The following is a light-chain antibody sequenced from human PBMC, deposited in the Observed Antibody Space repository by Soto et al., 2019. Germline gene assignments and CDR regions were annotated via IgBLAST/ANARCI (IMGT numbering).Light chain of an antibody. V-gene: IGLV2-14*01. J-gene: IGLJ2*01. CDR2: DVS. CDR1: SSDGGDYNY. CDR3: SSYTSSSTDVL. Sequence: QSALTQPASVSGSPGQSVTISCTGSSSDGGDYNYVSWYQQHPGKAPKLMIYDVSNRPSGVSNRFSGSKSGNTASLTISGLQAEDEADYYCSSYTSSSTDVLFGGGTKVTVL.